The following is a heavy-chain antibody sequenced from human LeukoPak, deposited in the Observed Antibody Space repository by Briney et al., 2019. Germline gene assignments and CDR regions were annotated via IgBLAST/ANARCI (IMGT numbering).Heavy chain of an antibody. CDR3: AKEGLDFWSRAVFYFDY. D-gene: IGHD3-3*01. CDR2: ISYDGSNK. Sequence: GGSLRLSCAASGFTFRSYAIHWVRQAPGKGLEWVAVISYDGSNKYYADSVKGRFTISRDNSKNTLYLQMNSLRAEDTAVYYCAKEGLDFWSRAVFYFDYWGQGTLVTVSS. V-gene: IGHV3-30*04. CDR1: GFTFRSYA. J-gene: IGHJ4*02.